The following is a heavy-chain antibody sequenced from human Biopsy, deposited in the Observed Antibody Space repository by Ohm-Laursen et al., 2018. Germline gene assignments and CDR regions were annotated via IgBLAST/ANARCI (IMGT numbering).Heavy chain of an antibody. J-gene: IGHJ5*02. D-gene: IGHD3-10*01. CDR2: IYITGET. CDR1: GGYISHYY. Sequence: GTLSLTCTVSGGYISHYYWTWIRQPAGQGPEWIGRIYITGETDYNPSLKSRVTMSVDSSKKQFSLKLKSVTAADTAIYYCARAPPLIRGVVESWFDPWGQGILVTVSS. CDR3: ARAPPLIRGVVESWFDP. V-gene: IGHV4-4*07.